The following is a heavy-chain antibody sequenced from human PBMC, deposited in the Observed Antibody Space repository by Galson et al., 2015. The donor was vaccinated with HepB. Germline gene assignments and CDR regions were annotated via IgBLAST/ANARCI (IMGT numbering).Heavy chain of an antibody. CDR2: INHSGST. D-gene: IGHD6-19*01. CDR1: GGSFSGYY. CDR3: ARGPNSSGWYRY. Sequence: ETLSLTCAVYGGSFSGYYWSWIRQPPGKGLEWIGEINHSGSTNYNPSLKSRVTISVDTSKNQFSLKLSSVTAADTAVYYCARGPNSSGWYRYWGQGTLVTVSS. J-gene: IGHJ4*02. V-gene: IGHV4-34*01.